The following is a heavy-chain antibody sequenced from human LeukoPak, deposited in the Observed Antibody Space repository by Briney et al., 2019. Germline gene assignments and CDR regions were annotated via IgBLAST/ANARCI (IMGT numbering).Heavy chain of an antibody. J-gene: IGHJ3*02. Sequence: ASVKVSCKASGYSFTSNVISWVRQAPGQGLEWMGWISAYNGNTNYAQKLQGRVTMTADTSKSTAYMELRSLRSDDTAVYYCARFGLGKHIEVAGIPFDIWGQGTMVTVSS. CDR2: ISAYNGNT. CDR1: GYSFTSNV. V-gene: IGHV1-18*01. CDR3: ARFGLGKHIEVAGIPFDI. D-gene: IGHD6-19*01.